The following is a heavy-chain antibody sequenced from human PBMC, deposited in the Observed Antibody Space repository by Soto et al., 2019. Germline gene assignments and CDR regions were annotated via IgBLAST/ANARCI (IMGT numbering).Heavy chain of an antibody. CDR2: ISGSGGST. CDR3: AKVGVSDYDFWSAPRGRYYYYMAV. J-gene: IGHJ6*03. CDR1: GFTFSSYA. D-gene: IGHD3-3*01. Sequence: EVQLLESGGGLVQPGGSLRLSCAASGFTFSSYAMSWVRQAPGKGLEWVSAISGSGGSTYYADSVKGRFTIPRDNSKNTVYLQMHSLRAEDTAVYYCAKVGVSDYDFWSAPRGRYYYYMAVWGKGTTVTVAS. V-gene: IGHV3-23*01.